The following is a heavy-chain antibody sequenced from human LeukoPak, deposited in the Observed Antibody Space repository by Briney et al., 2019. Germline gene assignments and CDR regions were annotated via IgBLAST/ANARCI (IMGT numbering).Heavy chain of an antibody. CDR2: INSDGTYT. Sequence: PGGSLRLSYAASGFSFRSYFMHWVRQAPGKGLVWVSRINSDGTYTEYEDSVKGRSTISRDNAKDTLYLQVNSLRAEDTAVYYCAITVDCRATTDCYSYFHHWGQGTLVTVAS. CDR1: GFSFRSYF. D-gene: IGHD2-21*02. CDR3: AITVDCRATTDCYSYFHH. V-gene: IGHV3-74*03. J-gene: IGHJ1*01.